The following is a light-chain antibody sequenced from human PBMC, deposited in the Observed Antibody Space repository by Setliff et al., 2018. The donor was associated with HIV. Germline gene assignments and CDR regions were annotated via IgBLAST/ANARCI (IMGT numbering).Light chain of an antibody. CDR3: QQSNYWPPEIA. CDR2: DAS. Sequence: EIVLTQSPATLSLSPGQKATLSCRASKYIDIYLAWYQQKPGQPPRLLISDASNRATGIPARFSGSGSGTDFTLTISSLEPEDFAIYYCQQSNYWPPEIAFGGGTKVDIK. CDR1: KYIDIY. V-gene: IGKV3-11*01. J-gene: IGKJ4*01.